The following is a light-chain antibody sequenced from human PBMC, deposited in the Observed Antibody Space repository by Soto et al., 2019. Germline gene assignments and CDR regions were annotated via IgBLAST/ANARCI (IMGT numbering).Light chain of an antibody. J-gene: IGKJ5*01. CDR1: QSISSW. CDR2: DVS. V-gene: IGKV1-5*01. CDR3: RLLEPEPRLT. Sequence: GDRVTITCRASQSISSWLAWYPQEPGKAPKLLIYDVSSLQSGVPSRFSGSGSGTDFTLTISSLQPEDRAAYCKRLLEPEPRLTFAEGTRLEIK.